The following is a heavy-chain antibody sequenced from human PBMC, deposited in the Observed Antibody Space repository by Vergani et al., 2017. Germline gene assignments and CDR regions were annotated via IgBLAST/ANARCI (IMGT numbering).Heavy chain of an antibody. Sequence: EVQLVESGGGSVQSGGSLRLSCVASGFSFNTYWMHWVRQVPGKGLMWVARVNEYGNRATYGDFDTGRFTISRDNAKNTVFLQMNNLRADDAGVYYCVRARCSSPCFMSNWFDSWGQGTLVTVSS. D-gene: IGHD2-2*01. CDR1: GFSFNTYW. CDR2: VNEYGNRA. J-gene: IGHJ5*01. V-gene: IGHV3-74*03. CDR3: VRARCSSPCFMSNWFDS.